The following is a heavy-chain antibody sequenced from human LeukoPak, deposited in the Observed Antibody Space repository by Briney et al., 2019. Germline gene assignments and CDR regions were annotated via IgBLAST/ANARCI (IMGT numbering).Heavy chain of an antibody. J-gene: IGHJ4*02. CDR2: ISYDGSNK. CDR1: GFTFSSYA. D-gene: IGHD3-22*01. CDR3: ARELRITMIVVEDY. Sequence: TGGYLRLSCAASGFTFSSYAMHWVRQAPGKGLEWVAVISYDGSNKYYADSVKGRFTISRDNSKNTLYLQMNSLRAEDTAVYYCARELRITMIVVEDYWGQGTLVTVSS. V-gene: IGHV3-30-3*01.